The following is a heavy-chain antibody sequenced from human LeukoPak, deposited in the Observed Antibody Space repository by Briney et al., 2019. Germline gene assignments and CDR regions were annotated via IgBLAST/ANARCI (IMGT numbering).Heavy chain of an antibody. V-gene: IGHV4-34*01. Sequence: ASETLSLTCAVYGGSFSGYYWSWIRQPPGKGLEWIGEINHSGSTNYNPSLKSRVTISVDTSKNQFSLKLSSVTAADTAVYYCARAGVYYDILTGYPDLDVWGKGTTVTVSS. CDR1: GGSFSGYY. CDR2: INHSGST. J-gene: IGHJ6*04. CDR3: ARAGVYYDILTGYPDLDV. D-gene: IGHD3-9*01.